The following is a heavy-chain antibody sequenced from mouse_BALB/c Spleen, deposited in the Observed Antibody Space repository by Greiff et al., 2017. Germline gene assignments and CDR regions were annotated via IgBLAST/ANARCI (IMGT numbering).Heavy chain of an antibody. Sequence: EVQLQQSGAELVKPGASVKLSCTASGFNIKDTYMHWVKQRPEQGLEWIGRIDPANGNTKYDPKFQGKATITADTSSNTAYLQLSSLTSEDTAVYYCARWGDGHTGAMDYWGQGTSVTVSS. CDR3: ARWGDGHTGAMDY. D-gene: IGHD2-3*01. J-gene: IGHJ4*01. CDR2: IDPANGNT. V-gene: IGHV14-3*02. CDR1: GFNIKDTY.